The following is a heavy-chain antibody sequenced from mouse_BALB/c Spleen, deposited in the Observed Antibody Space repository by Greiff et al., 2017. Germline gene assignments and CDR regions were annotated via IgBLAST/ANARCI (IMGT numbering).Heavy chain of an antibody. V-gene: IGHV5-6-3*01. D-gene: IGHD1-2*01. Sequence: EVMLVESGGGLVQPGGSLKLSCAASGFTFSSYGMSWVRQTPDKRLELVATINSNGGSTYYPDSVKGRFTISRDNAKNTLYLQMSSLKSEDTAMYYCARDIRLRWYFDVWGAGTTVTVSS. CDR1: GFTFSSYG. CDR2: INSNGGST. CDR3: ARDIRLRWYFDV. J-gene: IGHJ1*01.